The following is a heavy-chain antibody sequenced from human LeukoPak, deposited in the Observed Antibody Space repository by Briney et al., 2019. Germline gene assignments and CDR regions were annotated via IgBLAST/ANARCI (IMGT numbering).Heavy chain of an antibody. Sequence: AMSPRFSCAASGFSFCSIGMLRVRQAPGMGREGWADIWYGGSNYYYAVSVKGRLTMARGNSKNTLYLQMNGLRAEDTAVYYWASLGVDTAMSRIDYWGQGTLVTVSS. CDR3: ASLGVDTAMSRIDY. D-gene: IGHD5-18*01. CDR2: IWYGGSNY. CDR1: GFSFCSIG. V-gene: IGHV3-33*01. J-gene: IGHJ4*02.